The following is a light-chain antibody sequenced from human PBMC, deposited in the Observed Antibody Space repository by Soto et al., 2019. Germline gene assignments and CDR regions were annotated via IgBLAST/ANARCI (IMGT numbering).Light chain of an antibody. CDR3: QQYASARRT. J-gene: IGKJ2*01. CDR2: HAS. V-gene: IGKV3-20*01. Sequence: ENVLTQSPGTLSLSPGERATLSCRASQSVSRNFLAWYQQKPGQAPRLLIYHASNRATGIPARFSGSGSGTDFTLTISRLEPEDFAMYYCQQYASARRTFGQGTKLEIK. CDR1: QSVSRNF.